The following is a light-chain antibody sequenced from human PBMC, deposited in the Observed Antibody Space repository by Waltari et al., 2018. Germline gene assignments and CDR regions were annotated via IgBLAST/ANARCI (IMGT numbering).Light chain of an antibody. Sequence: SSELTQPPQASVAPGQTSTITCSADKVREDNVSWYQQKPGQSPFLVIYEDKKRPSGIPDRFSGSNSENTATLTISGTQAMDEADYYCQAWDSGLAVFGGGTKLTVL. J-gene: IGLJ2*01. CDR3: QAWDSGLAV. CDR1: KVREDN. CDR2: EDK. V-gene: IGLV3-1*01.